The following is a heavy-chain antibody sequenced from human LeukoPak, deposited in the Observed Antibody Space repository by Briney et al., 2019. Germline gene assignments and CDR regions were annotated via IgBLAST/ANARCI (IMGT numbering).Heavy chain of an antibody. CDR2: IIPIFGTA. CDR1: GGTFSSYA. Sequence: SVNVSCKASGGTFSSYAISWVRQAPGQGLEWMGGIIPIFGTANYAQKLQGRVTITAEESTSTAYMRLSSLRSEDTAVYYCPRSELEKTLCYYYYMDVWSKGTTVTISS. CDR3: PRSELEKTLCYYYYMDV. V-gene: IGHV1-69*01. D-gene: IGHD1-1*01. J-gene: IGHJ6*03.